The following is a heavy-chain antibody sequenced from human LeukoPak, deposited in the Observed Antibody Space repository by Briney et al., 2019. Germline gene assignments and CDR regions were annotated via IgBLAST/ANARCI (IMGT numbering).Heavy chain of an antibody. CDR2: ISSSSSTI. J-gene: IGHJ6*02. D-gene: IGHD1-7*01. CDR1: GFTFRNHI. Sequence: GGSLRLSCAASGFTFRNHIISWIRQAPGKGLEWVSYISSSSSTIYYADSVKGRFTISRDNAKNSLYLQMNSLRDEDTAVYYCARGPYNWNYAHYYYGMDVWGQGTTVTVSS. CDR3: ARGPYNWNYAHYYYGMDV. V-gene: IGHV3-48*02.